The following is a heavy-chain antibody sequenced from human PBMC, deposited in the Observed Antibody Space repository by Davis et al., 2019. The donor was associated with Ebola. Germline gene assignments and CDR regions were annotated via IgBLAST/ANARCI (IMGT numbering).Heavy chain of an antibody. D-gene: IGHD2-15*01. CDR3: ARDRVCSGATCYAYFDF. Sequence: AASVKVSCKASGYTFTGYYIHWVRQAPGQGLEWMGWINPNSGDTKYSQKFQGWVTMTRDTPISTAYMELNRLTSDDTAVYYCARDRVCSGATCYAYFDFWGQGTLVIVSS. J-gene: IGHJ4*02. CDR2: INPNSGDT. V-gene: IGHV1-2*04. CDR1: GYTFTGYY.